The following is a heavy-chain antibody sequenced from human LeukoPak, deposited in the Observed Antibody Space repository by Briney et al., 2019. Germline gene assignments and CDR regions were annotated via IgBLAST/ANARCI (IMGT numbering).Heavy chain of an antibody. J-gene: IGHJ6*02. CDR2: IKQDGSEK. D-gene: IGHD3-10*01. V-gene: IGHV3-7*01. CDR1: GFTFSSYW. CDR3: ARANLQLWFGELMDLYGMDV. Sequence: PEGSLRLSCAASGFTFSSYWMSWVRQAPGKGLEWVANIKQDGSEKYYADSVKGRFTISRDNAKNSLYLQMNSLRAEDTAVYYCARANLQLWFGELMDLYGMDVWGQGTTVTVSS.